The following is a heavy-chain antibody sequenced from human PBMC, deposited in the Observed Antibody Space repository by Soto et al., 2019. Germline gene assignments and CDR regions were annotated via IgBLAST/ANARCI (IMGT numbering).Heavy chain of an antibody. CDR3: ARPRERYFDWLLSRGYYYYGMDV. Sequence: ASVKVSCKASGYNFNTYGITWVRQAPGQGLEWMGWISVNSGTTNYAQKIQGRVTMTTDTSSSTAFMELRSLRSDDTAVYYCARPRERYFDWLLSRGYYYYGMDVWGQGTTVTVSS. CDR1: GYNFNTYG. J-gene: IGHJ6*02. CDR2: ISVNSGTT. V-gene: IGHV1-18*01. D-gene: IGHD3-9*01.